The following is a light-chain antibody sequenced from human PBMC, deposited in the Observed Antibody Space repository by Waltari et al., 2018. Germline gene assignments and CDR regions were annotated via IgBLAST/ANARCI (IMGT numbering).Light chain of an antibody. V-gene: IGLV2-11*01. CDR2: DVS. J-gene: IGLJ3*02. Sequence: QSALTQPRSVSGSPGQSVTISCTGTSSDVGGYQYVSWYQQHPGKGPKVLIYDVSKRPPGVPDRFSASKSDNTASLTISGLQAEDEADYHCCSYAGNHVWVFGGGTKLTVL. CDR3: CSYAGNHVWV. CDR1: SSDVGGYQY.